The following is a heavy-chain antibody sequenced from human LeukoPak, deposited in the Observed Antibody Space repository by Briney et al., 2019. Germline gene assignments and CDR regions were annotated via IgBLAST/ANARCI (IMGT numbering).Heavy chain of an antibody. V-gene: IGHV3-23*01. CDR2: VSSSGGST. CDR1: GFTFSSYA. J-gene: IGHJ3*02. Sequence: SGGSLRLSCAASGFTFSSYAMSWVRQAPGKGLEWVSAVSSSGGSTNYADYVKGQFTISRDNSKNTLYLQMNSLRAEDTAVYYCAREMGSGYYPSHDAFDIWGQGTMVTVSS. D-gene: IGHD3-3*01. CDR3: AREMGSGYYPSHDAFDI.